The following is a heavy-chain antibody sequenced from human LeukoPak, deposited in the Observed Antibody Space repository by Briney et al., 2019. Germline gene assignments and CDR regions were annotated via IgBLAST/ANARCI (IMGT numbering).Heavy chain of an antibody. V-gene: IGHV4-31*03. D-gene: IGHD2-2*01. J-gene: IGHJ6*02. CDR3: AREGPGYCSSTSCLQRGGMDV. CDR2: IYYSGST. Sequence: SETLSLTCTVSGGSISSGGYYWSWIRQRPGKGLEWIGYIYYSGSTYYNPSLKSRVTISVDTSKNQFSLKLSSVTAADTAVYYCAREGPGYCSSTSCLQRGGMDVWGQGTTVTVSS. CDR1: GGSISSGGYY.